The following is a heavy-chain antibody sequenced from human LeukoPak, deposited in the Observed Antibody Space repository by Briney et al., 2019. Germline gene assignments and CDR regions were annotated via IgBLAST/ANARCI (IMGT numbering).Heavy chain of an antibody. J-gene: IGHJ4*02. V-gene: IGHV4-39*01. CDR3: ARQAYYYGSGSYSFDY. D-gene: IGHD3-10*01. Sequence: SETLSLTCTVPGGSISSSSYYWGWIRQPPGKGLEWMGSIYYSGSTYYNPSLKSRVTISVDTSKNQFSLKLSSVTAADTAVYYCARQAYYYGSGSYSFDYWGQGTLVTVSS. CDR1: GGSISSSSYY. CDR2: IYYSGST.